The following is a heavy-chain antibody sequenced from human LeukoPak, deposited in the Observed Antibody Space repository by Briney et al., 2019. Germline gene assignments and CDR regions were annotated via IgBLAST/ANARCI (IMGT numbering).Heavy chain of an antibody. J-gene: IGHJ4*02. CDR1: GFTFSSHL. V-gene: IGHV3-74*01. CDR3: VRKFGTGD. Sequence: GGSLRLSCAASGFTFSSHLMHWVRQAQGTGLVWVSSVKSDGTATNYADSVKGRFTISRDNAKNTLYLQMNSLRVEDTAVYYCVRKFGTGDWGQGTLVTVSS. D-gene: IGHD3-10*01. CDR2: VKSDGTAT.